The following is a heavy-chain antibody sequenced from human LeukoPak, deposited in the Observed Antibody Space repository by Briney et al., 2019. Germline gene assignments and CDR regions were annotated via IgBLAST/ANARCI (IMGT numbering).Heavy chain of an antibody. CDR1: GYTFTGYY. V-gene: IGHV1-2*02. CDR2: INPNSGGT. Sequence: ASVKVSCKASGYTFTGYYMHWVRQAPGQGLEWMGWINPNSGGTNYAQKFQGRVTMTRDTSISTAYMELSRLRSDDTAVYYCARDARRAKWTLGXRAFDIWGQGTMVTVSS. J-gene: IGHJ3*02. D-gene: IGHD1-26*01. CDR3: ARDARRAKWTLGXRAFDI.